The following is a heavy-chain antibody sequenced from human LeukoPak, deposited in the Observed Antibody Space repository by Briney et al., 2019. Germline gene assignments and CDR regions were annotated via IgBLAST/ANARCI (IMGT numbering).Heavy chain of an antibody. CDR2: IYTSGST. V-gene: IGHV4-4*07. Sequence: SETLSLTCTVSGVSISSYYWSWIRQPAGKGLEWIGRIYTSGSTNYNPSLKSRVTMSVDTSKNQFSLKLSSVTAADTAVYYCARDFKGGGSWYGPGAFDIWGQGTMVTVSS. CDR3: ARDFKGGGSWYGPGAFDI. CDR1: GVSISSYY. D-gene: IGHD2-15*01. J-gene: IGHJ3*02.